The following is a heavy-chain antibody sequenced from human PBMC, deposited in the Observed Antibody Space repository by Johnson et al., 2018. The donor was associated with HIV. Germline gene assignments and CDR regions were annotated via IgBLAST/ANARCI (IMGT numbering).Heavy chain of an antibody. CDR2: IKQDGSEK. V-gene: IGHV3-7*05. J-gene: IGHJ3*02. CDR3: VRDDGSDYEAFDI. CDR1: GFTFTNFW. Sequence: QVVESGGGLVQPGGSLRLSCAASGFTFTNFWMSWVRQAPGKGLEWVADIKQDGSEKYYLDPVKGRFTISRDNARKSLYLQMNNLRAEDTAVYYCVRDDGSDYEAFDIWGQGTMVTVSS. D-gene: IGHD2-21*01.